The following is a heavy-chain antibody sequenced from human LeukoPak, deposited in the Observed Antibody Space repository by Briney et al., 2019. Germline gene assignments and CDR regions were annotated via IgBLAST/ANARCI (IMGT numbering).Heavy chain of an antibody. CDR1: GFTFSSYW. CDR3: ARDWVVWERRPYAFDI. Sequence: PGGSLRLSCAASGFTFSSYWMHWVRQAPGKELVWFSRINSDGSSTSYADSVKGRFTISRDNAKNTLYLQMNSLRAEDTAVYYCARDWVVWERRPYAFDIWGQGTMVTVSS. D-gene: IGHD1-26*01. J-gene: IGHJ3*02. V-gene: IGHV3-74*01. CDR2: INSDGSST.